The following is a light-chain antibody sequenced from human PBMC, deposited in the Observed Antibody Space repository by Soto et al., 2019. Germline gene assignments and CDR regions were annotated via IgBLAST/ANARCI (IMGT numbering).Light chain of an antibody. CDR2: AAS. V-gene: IGKV3-15*01. CDR1: QSIDSK. Sequence: IVMTQSPATLSVSPGERATLSCRAGQSIDSKLAWYQQRPGQAPRLLIYAASTRATGIPARVSGSGSGTEFTLTISGLQSEDFGVYYCQQYKSWRTFGQGTNVEIK. CDR3: QQYKSWRT. J-gene: IGKJ1*01.